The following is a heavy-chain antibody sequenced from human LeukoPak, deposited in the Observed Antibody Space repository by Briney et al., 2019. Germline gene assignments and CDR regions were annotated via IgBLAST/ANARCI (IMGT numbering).Heavy chain of an antibody. V-gene: IGHV3-30-3*01. J-gene: IGHJ4*02. CDR2: ISYDGSNK. D-gene: IGHD2-15*01. CDR3: ARDRIFS. Sequence: GGSLRLSCAASGFTFSSYAMSWVRQAPGKGLEWVAVISYDGSNKYYADSVKGRFTISRDNSKNTLYLQMNSLRAEDTAVYYCARDRIFSWGQGTLVTVSS. CDR1: GFTFSSYA.